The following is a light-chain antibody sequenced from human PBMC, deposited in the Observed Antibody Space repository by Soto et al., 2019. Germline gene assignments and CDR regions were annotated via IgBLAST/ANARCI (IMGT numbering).Light chain of an antibody. J-gene: IGKJ1*01. CDR2: GSS. V-gene: IGKV3-15*01. Sequence: EIVMTPSPATLSVSPEERATLSCRASQSVSTNLAWYPRKPGQAPRLLSYGSSTKATDIPARFSGSGSGTEFTLTISSLQADDFAVYYCQQDNNWPTFGQGTKVYIK. CDR1: QSVSTN. CDR3: QQDNNWPT.